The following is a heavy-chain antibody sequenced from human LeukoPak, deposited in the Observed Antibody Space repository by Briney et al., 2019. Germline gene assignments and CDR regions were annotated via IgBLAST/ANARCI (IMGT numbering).Heavy chain of an antibody. D-gene: IGHD6-13*01. CDR2: ISSDGSNK. J-gene: IGHJ4*02. CDR3: ARTTNYYSSSWDY. CDR1: GFTFSSYA. V-gene: IGHV3-30-3*01. Sequence: GRSLRLSCAASGFTFSSYAMHWVRQAPGKGLEWMALISSDGSNKYYADSVKGRFTISRDNSNTLYLQMNSLRAEDTAVYYCARTTNYYSSSWDYWGQGTLVTVSS.